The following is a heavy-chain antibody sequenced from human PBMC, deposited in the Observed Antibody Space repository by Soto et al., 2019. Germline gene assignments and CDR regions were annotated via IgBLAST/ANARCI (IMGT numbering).Heavy chain of an antibody. CDR1: GGSISSYY. CDR2: IYYSGST. D-gene: IGHD3-9*01. CDR3: ARGNYDILTGYYTFDY. Sequence: SETLSLTCTVSGGSISSYYWSWIRQPPGKGLGWIGYIYYSGSTNYNPSLKSRVTISVDTSKNQFSLKLSSVTAADTAVYYCARGNYDILTGYYTFDYWGQGTLVTVSS. V-gene: IGHV4-59*01. J-gene: IGHJ4*02.